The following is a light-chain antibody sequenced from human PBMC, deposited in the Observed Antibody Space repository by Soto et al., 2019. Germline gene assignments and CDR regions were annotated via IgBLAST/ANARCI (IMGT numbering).Light chain of an antibody. J-gene: IGKJ1*01. CDR1: QTIDTY. Sequence: DIQMTQSPPALSASVGDRVTITCRASQTIDTYLNWYHQKPGKAPELLIHDASSLQSGVPSRFSGSGSGTDFTLTISSLQPEDFAVYYCQQSYSSPPTFGQGTKVEIK. V-gene: IGKV1-39*01. CDR2: DAS. CDR3: QQSYSSPPT.